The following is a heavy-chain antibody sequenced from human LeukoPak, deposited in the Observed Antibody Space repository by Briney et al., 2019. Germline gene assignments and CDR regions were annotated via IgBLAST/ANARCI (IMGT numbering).Heavy chain of an antibody. Sequence: PGGSLRLSCAASGFTVSSNYMSWVRQAPGKGLEWGSDIDSGGSTYYGDSGKGRFTISRGNSKKTLYLKMNSLRAEDTAVYYCARVRNYYDSSGYQYPFDYWGQGSLVTVSS. CDR1: GFTVSSNY. J-gene: IGHJ4*02. D-gene: IGHD3-22*01. CDR3: ARVRNYYDSSGYQYPFDY. V-gene: IGHV3-53*01. CDR2: IDSGGST.